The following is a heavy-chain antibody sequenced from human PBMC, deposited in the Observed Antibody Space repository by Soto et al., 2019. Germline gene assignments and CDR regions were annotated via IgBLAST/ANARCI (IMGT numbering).Heavy chain of an antibody. D-gene: IGHD2-15*01. Sequence: EVQLVESGGGLVKPGGSLRLSCAASGFTFSNAWMSWVRQAPGKGLEWVGRIKSKTDGGKTDYAAPVKGRFTISREDYKNTLYLQMNSLKTEDTAVYYCTGGLHAFDIWGQGTMVTVSS. CDR3: TGGLHAFDI. J-gene: IGHJ3*02. CDR2: IKSKTDGGKT. CDR1: GFTFSNAW. V-gene: IGHV3-15*01.